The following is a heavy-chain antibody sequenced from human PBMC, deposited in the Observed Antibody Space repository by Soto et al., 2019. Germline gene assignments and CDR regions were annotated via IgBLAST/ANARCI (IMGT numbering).Heavy chain of an antibody. J-gene: IGHJ4*02. CDR1: GFTFSSYD. V-gene: IGHV3-30*18. CDR2: ISYDGSNK. Sequence: GGSLRLSCAASGFTFSSYDMHWVRQAPGKGLEWVAVISYDGSNKYYADSVKGRFTISRDNSKNTLYLQMNSLRAEDTAVYYCAKGPRNDSSGYYDYWGQGTLVTVSS. D-gene: IGHD3-22*01. CDR3: AKGPRNDSSGYYDY.